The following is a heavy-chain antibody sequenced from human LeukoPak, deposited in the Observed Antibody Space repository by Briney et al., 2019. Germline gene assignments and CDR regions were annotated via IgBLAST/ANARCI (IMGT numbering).Heavy chain of an antibody. V-gene: IGHV3-30*18. CDR1: GFTFSSYG. J-gene: IGHJ4*02. CDR2: ISYDGSNK. CDR3: ANNPYYYGSSGTNSDY. Sequence: GGSLRLSCAASGFTFSSYGMHWVRQAPGKGLEWVAVISYDGSNKYYADSVKGRFTISRDNSKNTLYLQMNSLRAEDTAVYYCANNPYYYGSSGTNSDYWGQGTLVTVSS. D-gene: IGHD3-22*01.